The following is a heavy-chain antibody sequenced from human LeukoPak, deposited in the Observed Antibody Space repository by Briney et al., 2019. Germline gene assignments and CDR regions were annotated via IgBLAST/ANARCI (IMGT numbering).Heavy chain of an antibody. Sequence: PGGSLRLSCAASGFTVSSNYMSWVRQAPGKGLEWVSVIYSGGSTYYADSVRGRFTISRDISRNTPYLELNSLRVEDTALYYCARDSGYSIGWYPGFWGQGTLVTVSS. J-gene: IGHJ4*02. CDR3: ARDSGYSIGWYPGF. V-gene: IGHV3-53*05. D-gene: IGHD6-19*01. CDR1: GFTVSSNY. CDR2: IYSGGST.